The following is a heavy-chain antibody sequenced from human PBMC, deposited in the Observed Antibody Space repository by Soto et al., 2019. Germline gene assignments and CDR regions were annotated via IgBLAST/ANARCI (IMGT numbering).Heavy chain of an antibody. Sequence: QVQLVQSGAEVKKPGASVKISCKASGYTFTRYTMNWVRQAPGQRLEWMGWINPDNGNTKSSQKFQDRVIITRAPSAGTAYLDLSRLRSEDTDVYYCARGIATGQLAPWGQGTLVTVSS. CDR2: INPDNGNT. CDR3: ARGIATGQLAP. CDR1: GYTFTRYT. D-gene: IGHD2-2*01. V-gene: IGHV1-3*01. J-gene: IGHJ5*02.